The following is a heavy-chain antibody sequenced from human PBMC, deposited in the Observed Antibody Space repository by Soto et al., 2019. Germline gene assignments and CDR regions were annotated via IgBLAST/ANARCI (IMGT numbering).Heavy chain of an antibody. J-gene: IGHJ6*02. CDR1: GYSFTTYW. Sequence: GESLKISCRGSGYSFTTYWINWVRQMPGKGLEWMGRIDPSDSYTNYSPSFQGHVTISVDKSISTAYLQWSSLKASDTAMYYCAIALGYCSSNSCYSGYDMDVWGQGTTVTVSS. CDR3: AIALGYCSSNSCYSGYDMDV. D-gene: IGHD2-2*01. V-gene: IGHV5-10-1*01. CDR2: IDPSDSYT.